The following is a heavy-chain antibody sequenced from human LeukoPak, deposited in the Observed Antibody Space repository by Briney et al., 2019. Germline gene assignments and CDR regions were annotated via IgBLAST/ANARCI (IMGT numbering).Heavy chain of an antibody. CDR3: ARCLSDYDFWSGYSGFGY. CDR2: MNPNSGNT. J-gene: IGHJ4*02. Sequence: ASVKVSCKASGYTFTSYDINWVRQATGQGLEWMGWMNPNSGNTGYAQKFQGRVTITRNTSISTAYMELSGLRSEDTAVYYCARCLSDYDFWSGYSGFGYWGQGTLVTVSS. D-gene: IGHD3-3*01. CDR1: GYTFTSYD. V-gene: IGHV1-8*01.